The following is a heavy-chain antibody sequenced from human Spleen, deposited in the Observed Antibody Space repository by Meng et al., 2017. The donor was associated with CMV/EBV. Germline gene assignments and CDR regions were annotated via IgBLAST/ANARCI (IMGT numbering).Heavy chain of an antibody. CDR1: GSGNNNA. CDR3: ARDRQWLAREGPFDF. CDR2: IIPMFGTA. J-gene: IGHJ4*02. Sequence: GSGNNNASNWVRQAPGHGREWMGGIIPMFGTANYEQKYRGRVTLTTDESTSTAYMELKSLRPEDTAVYYCARDRQWLAREGPFDFWGQGTLVTVSS. D-gene: IGHD6-19*01. V-gene: IGHV1-69*05.